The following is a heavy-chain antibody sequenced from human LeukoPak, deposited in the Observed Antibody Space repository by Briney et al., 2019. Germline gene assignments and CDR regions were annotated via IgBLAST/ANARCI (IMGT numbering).Heavy chain of an antibody. Sequence: GGSLRLSCVVSGFSLNNDAMSWVRQAPGKGLEWISGFSVTGHRTYYADSVKGRFTISREVSRDTLYLQMNSLRVDDTAVYYCVKRNGYSWGKGTTVSVSS. D-gene: IGHD6-13*01. CDR2: FSVTGHRT. CDR1: GFSLNNDA. V-gene: IGHV3-23*01. J-gene: IGHJ6*04. CDR3: VKRNGYS.